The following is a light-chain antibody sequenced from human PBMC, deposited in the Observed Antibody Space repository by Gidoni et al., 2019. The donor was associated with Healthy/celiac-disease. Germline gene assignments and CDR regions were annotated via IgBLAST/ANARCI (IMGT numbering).Light chain of an antibody. CDR2: WAS. Sequence: DIVMTQSPDSLAVSLGERATINCKSSQSVLYSSNNTNYLAWYQQKPGQPPKLLIYWASTREYGVPDRFSGSGSGTDFTLTISSLQAEDVAVYYCLQYYSTPWTFXXXTKVEIK. CDR1: QSVLYSSNNTNY. J-gene: IGKJ1*01. CDR3: LQYYSTPWT. V-gene: IGKV4-1*01.